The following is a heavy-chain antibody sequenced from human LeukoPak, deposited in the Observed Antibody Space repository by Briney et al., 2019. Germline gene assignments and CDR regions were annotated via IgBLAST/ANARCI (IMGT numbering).Heavy chain of an antibody. Sequence: GGSLRLSCAASGFPFSSYSMNWVRQAPGKGLEWVSSISSSSSYIYYADSVKGRFTISRDNAKNSLYLQMNSLRAEDTAVYYCASESDSSGYSETDYWGQGTLVTVSS. J-gene: IGHJ4*02. CDR2: ISSSSSYI. CDR3: ASESDSSGYSETDY. CDR1: GFPFSSYS. D-gene: IGHD3-22*01. V-gene: IGHV3-21*01.